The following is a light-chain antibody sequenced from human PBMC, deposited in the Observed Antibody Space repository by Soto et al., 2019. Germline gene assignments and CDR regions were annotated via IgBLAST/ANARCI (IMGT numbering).Light chain of an antibody. CDR2: DVT. Sequence: QSALTQPRSVSGSPGQSVTISCTGTGSDVGGYNYVSWYQQHPGKAPKLMINDVTKRPSGVPDRFSGSKSGNTASLTISGLQAEDEADYYRCSYAGSYTLVFGGGTKVTVL. V-gene: IGLV2-11*01. CDR3: CSYAGSYTLV. J-gene: IGLJ2*01. CDR1: GSDVGGYNY.